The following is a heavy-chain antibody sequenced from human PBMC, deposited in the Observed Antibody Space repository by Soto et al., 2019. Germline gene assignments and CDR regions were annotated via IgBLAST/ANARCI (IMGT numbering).Heavy chain of an antibody. CDR1: GGSMSSSNW. D-gene: IGHD3-10*01. V-gene: IGHV4-4*02. CDR2: THQSGRT. Sequence: SETLSLTCTVSGGSMSSSNWWNWVRQTPGKGLEWIGETHQSGRTNYNPSLKSRVTISVDTVNNQFSLELTSVTSADTAVYFCARAGGPDMNRGVIYPYYWGRGILVTVSS. CDR3: ARAGGPDMNRGVIYPYY. J-gene: IGHJ4*02.